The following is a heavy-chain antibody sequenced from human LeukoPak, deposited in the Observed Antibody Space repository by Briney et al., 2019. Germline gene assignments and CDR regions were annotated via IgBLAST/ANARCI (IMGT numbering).Heavy chain of an antibody. CDR2: IYYSGST. J-gene: IGHJ4*02. D-gene: IGHD3-22*01. CDR1: GGSISSNNYY. CDR3: ARASSGYSTEHYYFDY. V-gene: IGHV4-39*07. Sequence: SETLSLTCTVSGGSISSNNYYWGWIRQPPGKGLEWIGSIYYSGSTYYNPSLKSRVTISVDTSKNQFSLKLSSVTAADTAVYYCARASSGYSTEHYYFDYWGQGTLVTVSS.